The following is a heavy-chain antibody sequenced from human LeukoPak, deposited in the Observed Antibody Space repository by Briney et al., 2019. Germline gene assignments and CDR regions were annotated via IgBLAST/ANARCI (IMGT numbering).Heavy chain of an antibody. CDR3: ARDSVAVEYIDAFDI. D-gene: IGHD6-19*01. V-gene: IGHV4-59*01. CDR2: IYYSGST. Sequence: SETLSLTRTVSGGTISSYYWSWIRQPPGRGLEWIGYIYYSGSTNYNPSLKSRVTISVDTSKNQFSLKLSSVTAADTAVYYCARDSVAVEYIDAFDIWGQGTMVTVSS. J-gene: IGHJ3*02. CDR1: GGTISSYY.